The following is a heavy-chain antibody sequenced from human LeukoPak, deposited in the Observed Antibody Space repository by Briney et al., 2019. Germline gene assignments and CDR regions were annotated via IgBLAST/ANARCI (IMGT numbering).Heavy chain of an antibody. J-gene: IGHJ4*02. V-gene: IGHV3-15*01. CDR2: IKSKTDGGTT. CDR1: GFTFSNAW. CDR3: TTEYLLWFGKGY. Sequence: AGGSLRLSCAASGFTFSNAWMSWVRQAPGKGLEWVGRIKSKTDGGTTDYAAPVKGRFTISRDDSKNTLYLQMNSLKTEDTAVYYCTTEYLLWFGKGYWGQGTLVTVSS. D-gene: IGHD3-10*01.